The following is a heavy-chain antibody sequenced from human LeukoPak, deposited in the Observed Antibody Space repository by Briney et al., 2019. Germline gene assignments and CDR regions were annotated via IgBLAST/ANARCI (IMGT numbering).Heavy chain of an antibody. Sequence: GGSLRLSCAASGFTFSNNWMTWVRQAPGKGLEWVASVKKDASEKYYVDSVKGRFTISRDNAKNSLYLQMNSLRAEDTAVYYCARLYSSGYSVYPYWGQGTLVTVSS. CDR1: GFTFSNNW. V-gene: IGHV3-7*01. CDR3: ARLYSSGYSVYPY. CDR2: VKKDASEK. D-gene: IGHD3-22*01. J-gene: IGHJ4*02.